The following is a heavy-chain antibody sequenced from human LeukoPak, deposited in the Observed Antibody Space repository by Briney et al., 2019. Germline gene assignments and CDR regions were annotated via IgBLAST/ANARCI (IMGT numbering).Heavy chain of an antibody. V-gene: IGHV4-59*01. Sequence: SETLSLTCTVSGGSISSYYWSWIRQPPGKGLEWIGYIYYSGSTNYNPSLKSRVTISVDTSKNQFSLKLSSVTAADTAVYYCARDSNCYDSSGPDFDYWGQGTLVTVSS. J-gene: IGHJ4*02. CDR2: IYYSGST. CDR3: ARDSNCYDSSGPDFDY. CDR1: GGSISSYY. D-gene: IGHD3-22*01.